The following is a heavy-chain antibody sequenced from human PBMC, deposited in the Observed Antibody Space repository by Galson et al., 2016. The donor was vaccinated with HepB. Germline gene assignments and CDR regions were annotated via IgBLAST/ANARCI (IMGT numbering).Heavy chain of an antibody. CDR1: GFTFNAHW. J-gene: IGHJ4*02. D-gene: IGHD3-10*01. CDR3: SRERKGSYFD. Sequence: SLRLSCAASGFTFNAHWMNWVRQAPGKGLEWVANIRGDGIVSYYAESVRGRFNISRDNAKNSLYLQMNGIRVDETAVYYCSRERKGSYFDWGQGTLVTVSS. V-gene: IGHV3-7*01. CDR2: IRGDGIVS.